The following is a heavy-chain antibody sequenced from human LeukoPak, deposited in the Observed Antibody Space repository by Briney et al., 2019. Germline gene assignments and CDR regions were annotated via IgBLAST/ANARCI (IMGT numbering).Heavy chain of an antibody. CDR1: GGSISSYY. CDR2: IYYSGST. Sequence: SETLSLTCTVSGGSISSYYWSWIRQPPGKGLEWIGYIYYSGSTNYNPSLKSRVTISVDTSKNQFSLKLSSVTAADTAVYYCARDRGSLTYYDFWSGYPYAFDIWGQGTMVTVSS. J-gene: IGHJ3*02. CDR3: ARDRGSLTYYDFWSGYPYAFDI. V-gene: IGHV4-59*01. D-gene: IGHD3-3*01.